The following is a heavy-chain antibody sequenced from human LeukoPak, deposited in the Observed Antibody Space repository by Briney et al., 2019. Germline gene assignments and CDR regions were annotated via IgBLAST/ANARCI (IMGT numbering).Heavy chain of an antibody. CDR3: AKSPTPSSSFFDY. Sequence: GGSLRLSCAASGFTVSSNYMSWVRQAPGKGLEWVSVIYSGGSTYYADSVKGRFTISRDNSKNTLYLQMNSLRAEDTAVYYCAKSPTPSSSFFDYWGQGTLVTVSS. D-gene: IGHD6-13*01. CDR1: GFTVSSNY. V-gene: IGHV3-66*01. J-gene: IGHJ4*02. CDR2: IYSGGST.